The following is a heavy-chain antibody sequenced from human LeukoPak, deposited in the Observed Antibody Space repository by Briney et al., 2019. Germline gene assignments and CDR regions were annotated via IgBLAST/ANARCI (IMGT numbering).Heavy chain of an antibody. Sequence: SETLSLTCSVSGGSISRYYWSWIRQPPGKGLEWIGYIYYSGSTNYNPSLKSRVTISVDTSKNQFSLKLSSVTAADTAVYYCAMTGSFYSVYGMDVWGQGTTVTVSS. CDR2: IYYSGST. CDR3: AMTGSFYSVYGMDV. V-gene: IGHV4-59*08. CDR1: GGSISRYY. D-gene: IGHD3-9*01. J-gene: IGHJ6*02.